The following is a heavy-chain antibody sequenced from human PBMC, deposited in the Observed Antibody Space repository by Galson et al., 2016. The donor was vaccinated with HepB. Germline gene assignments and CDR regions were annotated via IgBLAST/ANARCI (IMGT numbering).Heavy chain of an antibody. CDR1: GFTFSSYA. Sequence: SLRLSCAASGFTFSSYAMSWVRQAPGKGLEWVSGISGSGGSKYYADSVKGRFTISRDYSKNTLCLQMNSLRAEDTAVYHCAKGASLVRDMLTAFDYWGQGTLVTVSS. CDR3: AKGASLVRDMLTAFDY. CDR2: ISGSGGSK. D-gene: IGHD3-9*01. V-gene: IGHV3-23*01. J-gene: IGHJ4*02.